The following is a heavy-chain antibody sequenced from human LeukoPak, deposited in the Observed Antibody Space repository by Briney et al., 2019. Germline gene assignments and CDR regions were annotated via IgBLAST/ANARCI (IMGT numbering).Heavy chain of an antibody. CDR1: GVTVSSNY. Sequence: GGSLRLSCAASGVTVSSNYMNWVRQAPGRGLEWVSAIYGGGSPYYADSVKGRFTISRDNSKNTLYLQMNSLRAEDTAVYYCARDLNTARFDYRGQGTLVTVSS. CDR2: IYGGGSP. CDR3: ARDLNTARFDY. J-gene: IGHJ4*02. D-gene: IGHD5-18*01. V-gene: IGHV3-66*01.